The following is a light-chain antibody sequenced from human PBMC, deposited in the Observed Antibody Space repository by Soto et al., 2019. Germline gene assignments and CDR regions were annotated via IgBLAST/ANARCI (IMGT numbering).Light chain of an antibody. CDR3: QQRSNWPS. Sequence: EIVLTQSPATLSLSPGERATLSCRASQSISFYLTWYQHKPGQAPRLLIYDASNRATGIPARFSGSWYGTDFTLAISSLEPEDFAVYYCQQRSNWPSFGQGRRLEIK. CDR1: QSISFY. V-gene: IGKV3-11*01. J-gene: IGKJ5*01. CDR2: DAS.